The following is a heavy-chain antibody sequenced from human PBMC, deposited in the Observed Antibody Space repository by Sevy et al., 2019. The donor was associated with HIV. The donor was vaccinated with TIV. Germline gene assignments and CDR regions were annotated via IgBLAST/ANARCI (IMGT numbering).Heavy chain of an antibody. J-gene: IGHJ4*02. CDR1: GFTFSTYG. CDR3: AKDPRPSHRITTFGGVDYFEY. CDR2: IRYDESEQ. V-gene: IGHV3-30*02. Sequence: GGSLRLSCAASGFTFSTYGMHWVRQAPGKGLEWVAFIRYDESEQYCADSVKGRCTISRDKSKSTLYLRLSSLRDEDTALYYCAKDPRPSHRITTFGGVDYFEYWGQGTLVTVSS. D-gene: IGHD3-3*01.